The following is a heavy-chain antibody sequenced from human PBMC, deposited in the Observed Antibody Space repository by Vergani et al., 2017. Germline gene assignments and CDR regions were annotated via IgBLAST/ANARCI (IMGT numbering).Heavy chain of an antibody. D-gene: IGHD1-14*01. CDR3: ARDLRLLYNRSDP. J-gene: IGHJ5*02. Sequence: QVQLVESGGGVVQPGRSLRLSCAASGFTFNHYGMHWVRQAPGKGLEWVAVTWYDGNNKQYADSVKGRFTISRDNSKSTMYLQMNSLRDEDTGVYYCARDLRLLYNRSDPWGQGTLVTVSS. V-gene: IGHV3-33*01. CDR2: TWYDGNNK. CDR1: GFTFNHYG.